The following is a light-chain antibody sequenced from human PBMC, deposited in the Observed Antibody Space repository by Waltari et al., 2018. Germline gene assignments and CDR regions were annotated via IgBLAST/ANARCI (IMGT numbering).Light chain of an antibody. Sequence: QSALTQPASVSGSPGQSITISCTGTSSDVGGFDYVSWYQQHPNKAPKLLIYDVNNRPSGVFNRFSVSQSGNTASLTISGLQAEDEADYYCSSYTSRNTLLFGGGTKLTAL. V-gene: IGLV2-14*03. J-gene: IGLJ2*01. CDR1: SSDVGGFDY. CDR3: SSYTSRNTLL. CDR2: DVN.